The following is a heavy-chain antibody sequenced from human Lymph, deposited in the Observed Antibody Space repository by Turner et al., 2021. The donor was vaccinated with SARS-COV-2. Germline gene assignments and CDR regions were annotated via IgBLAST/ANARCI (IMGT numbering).Heavy chain of an antibody. CDR1: GGSLNSNY. D-gene: IGHD2-21*02. V-gene: IGHV4-59*01. CDR3: ARETVNNWVDP. CDR2: IYYRGST. Sequence: HVHLQESGPRLVKPLETLSLTCTVSGGSLNSNYWSWLRQPPGKRLEWIGYIYYRGSTNYNPSLKSRVTISVDTSKNQFSLKLTSVTAADTAIYYCARETVNNWVDPWGQGILVTVSS. J-gene: IGHJ5*02.